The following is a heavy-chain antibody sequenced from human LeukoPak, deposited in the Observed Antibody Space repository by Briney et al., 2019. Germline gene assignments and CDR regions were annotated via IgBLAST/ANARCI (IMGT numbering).Heavy chain of an antibody. D-gene: IGHD2-15*01. V-gene: IGHV1-18*04. J-gene: IGHJ4*02. CDR3: ARDHCSGGSCYDY. Sequence: ASVKVSCKASGYTFTSYYMHWVRQAPGQGLEWMGWISAYNGNTNYAQKLQGRVTMTTDTSTSTAYMELRSLRSDDTAVYYCARDHCSGGSCYDYWGQGTLVTVSS. CDR2: ISAYNGNT. CDR1: GYTFTSYY.